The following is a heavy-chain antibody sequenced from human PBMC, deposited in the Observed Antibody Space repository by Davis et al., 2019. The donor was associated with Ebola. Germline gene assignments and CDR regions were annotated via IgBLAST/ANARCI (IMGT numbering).Heavy chain of an antibody. CDR2: ISAYNGNT. CDR1: GYTFTSYG. CDR3: ARGGDIVVVPAAYDAFDI. J-gene: IGHJ3*02. V-gene: IGHV1-18*01. Sequence: ASVKVSCKASGYTFTSYGVSWVRQAPGQGLEWMGWISAYNGNTNYAQKLQGRVTMTTDTSTSTAYMELRSLRSDDTAVYYCARGGDIVVVPAAYDAFDIWGQGTMVTVSS. D-gene: IGHD2-2*01.